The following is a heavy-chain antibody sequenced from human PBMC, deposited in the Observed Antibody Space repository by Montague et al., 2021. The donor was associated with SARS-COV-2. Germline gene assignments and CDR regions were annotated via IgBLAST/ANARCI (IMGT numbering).Heavy chain of an antibody. J-gene: IGHJ4*02. D-gene: IGHD6-19*01. CDR3: ATQEDPSGWIPGPFDF. Sequence: SDTLSLTSTVSGGSISSSSYYWAWIRQPPGKGLEWIGSIYYRGSTYYNPSLKSRVFISVDTSKNQLSLTLTSVTAADTAVYYCATQEDPSGWIPGPFDFWGQGTLLSVSS. CDR1: GGSISSSSYY. V-gene: IGHV4-39*01. CDR2: IYYRGST.